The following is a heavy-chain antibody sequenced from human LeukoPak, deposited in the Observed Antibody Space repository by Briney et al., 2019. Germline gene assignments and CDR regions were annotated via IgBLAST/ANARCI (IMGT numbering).Heavy chain of an antibody. CDR1: GFTFSSYG. CDR3: AKARRVRGVIYYFDY. D-gene: IGHD3-10*01. J-gene: IGHJ4*02. V-gene: IGHV3-30*18. CDR2: ISYDGSNK. Sequence: QPGRSLRLSCAASGFTFSSYGVHWVRQAPGKGLEWVAVISYDGSNKYYADSVKGRFTISRDNSKNTLYLQMNSLRAEDTAVYYCAKARRVRGVIYYFDYWGQGTLVTVSS.